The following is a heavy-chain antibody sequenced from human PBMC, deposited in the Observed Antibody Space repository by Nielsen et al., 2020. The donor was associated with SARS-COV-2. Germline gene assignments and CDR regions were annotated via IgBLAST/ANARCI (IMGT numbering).Heavy chain of an antibody. CDR3: ARDLGYRSTALRGDWFDP. V-gene: IGHV3-7*05. J-gene: IGHJ5*02. CDR1: GFTFSSYA. D-gene: IGHD3-16*02. Sequence: GESLKISCAASGFTFSSYAMHWVRQAPGKGLEWVANIKQDGSEKYYVDSVKGRFTISRDNAKNSLSLQMNSLRAEDTAVYYCARDLGYRSTALRGDWFDPWGQGTLVTVSS. CDR2: IKQDGSEK.